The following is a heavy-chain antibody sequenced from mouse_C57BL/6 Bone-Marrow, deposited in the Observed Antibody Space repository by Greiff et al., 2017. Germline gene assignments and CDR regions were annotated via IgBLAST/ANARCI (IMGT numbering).Heavy chain of an antibody. CDR1: GFTFTDYY. V-gene: IGHV7-3*01. D-gene: IGHD2-4*01. CDR2: IRNKANGYTT. CDR3: ARGPPFYYDDGFAY. J-gene: IGHJ3*01. Sequence: EVQRVESGGGLVPPGGSLSLSCAASGFTFTDYYMSWVRQPPGKALEWLGFIRNKANGYTTEYSASVKGLFTISRYNSQSILYLQMNALRAEDSATYYCARGPPFYYDDGFAYWGQGTLVTVAA.